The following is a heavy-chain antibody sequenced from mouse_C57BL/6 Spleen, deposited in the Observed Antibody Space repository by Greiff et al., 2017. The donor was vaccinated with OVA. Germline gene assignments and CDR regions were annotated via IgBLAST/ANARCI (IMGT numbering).Heavy chain of an antibody. D-gene: IGHD1-1*01. CDR2: IYPRSGNT. Sequence: QVQLKQSGAELARPGASVKLSCKASGYTFTSYGISWVKQRTGQGLEWIGEIYPRSGNTYYNEKFKGKATLTADKSSSTAYMELRSLTSEDSAVYFCARLLLRSGAMDYWGQGTSVTVSS. CDR3: ARLLLRSGAMDY. CDR1: GYTFTSYG. J-gene: IGHJ4*01. V-gene: IGHV1-81*01.